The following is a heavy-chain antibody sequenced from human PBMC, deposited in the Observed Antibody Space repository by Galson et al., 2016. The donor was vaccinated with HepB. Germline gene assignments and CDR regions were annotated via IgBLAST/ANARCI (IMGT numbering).Heavy chain of an antibody. CDR2: ISYDGSNE. D-gene: IGHD3-16*01. J-gene: IGHJ4*02. V-gene: IGHV3-30*18. CDR3: AKGGVGGILDY. CDR1: GFTFSNFG. Sequence: SLRLSCAASGFTFSNFGMHWVRQAPGKGLEWVAVISYDGSNEYYADSVKGRLTISRDNSKNTLYLQVNSLRAEDTAVYYCAKGGVGGILDYWGQGTLVTVSS.